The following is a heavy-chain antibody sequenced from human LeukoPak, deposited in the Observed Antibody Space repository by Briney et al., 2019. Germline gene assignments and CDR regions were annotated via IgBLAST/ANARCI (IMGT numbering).Heavy chain of an antibody. CDR3: ARLFMTNFYYGMDV. CDR2: IYHSGST. J-gene: IGHJ6*02. Sequence: SGTLSLTCAVSGGSISSSNWWSWVHQPPGKGLEWIGEIYHSGSTNYNPSLKSRVTISVDTSKNQFSLKLSSVTAADTAVYYCARLFMTNFYYGMDVWGQGTTVTVSS. D-gene: IGHD4-11*01. V-gene: IGHV4-4*02. CDR1: GGSISSSNW.